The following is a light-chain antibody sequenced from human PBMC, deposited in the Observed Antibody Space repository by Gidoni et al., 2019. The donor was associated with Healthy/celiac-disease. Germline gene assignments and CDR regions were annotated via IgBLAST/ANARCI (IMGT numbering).Light chain of an antibody. CDR1: SSNIGSNT. J-gene: IGLJ3*02. CDR3: AAWDDILNGRV. V-gene: IGLV1-44*01. Sequence: QSVLTQPPSASGTPGQRVTISCSGSSSNIGSNTVNWYQPLPGTAPKLLIYSNNQRPSGVPDRFSGSKSGTSASLAISGLQSEDEADYYCAAWDDILNGRVFGGGTKLTVL. CDR2: SNN.